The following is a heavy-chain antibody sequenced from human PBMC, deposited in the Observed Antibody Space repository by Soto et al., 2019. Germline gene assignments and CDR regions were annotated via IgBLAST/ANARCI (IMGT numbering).Heavy chain of an antibody. D-gene: IGHD3-22*01. CDR1: GYRFTSYG. CDR3: ARGGYYDSSGSRNYHYYGMNV. CDR2: ISAYDDNT. Sequence: GASVKVSCKASGYRFTSYGISWVRQAPGQGLEWLGWISAYDDNTKYAQTLQGRVSMSTDTSTNTAYMELRSLRSDDTAMYYCARGGYYDSSGSRNYHYYGMNVWGQGTTVTVS. J-gene: IGHJ6*02. V-gene: IGHV1-18*01.